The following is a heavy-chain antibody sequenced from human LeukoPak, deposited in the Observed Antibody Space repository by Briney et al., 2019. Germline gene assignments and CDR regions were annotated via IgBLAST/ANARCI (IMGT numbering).Heavy chain of an antibody. J-gene: IGHJ5*02. CDR1: GYTFTGYY. CDR3: ARDQAVVVTAMRNWFDP. D-gene: IGHD2-21*02. Sequence: ASVKVSCKASGYTFTGYYMHWVRQAPGQGLEWMGWISAYNGNTNYAQKLQGRVTMTTDTSTSTAYMELRSLRSDDTAVYYCARDQAVVVTAMRNWFDPWGQGTLVTVSS. CDR2: ISAYNGNT. V-gene: IGHV1-18*04.